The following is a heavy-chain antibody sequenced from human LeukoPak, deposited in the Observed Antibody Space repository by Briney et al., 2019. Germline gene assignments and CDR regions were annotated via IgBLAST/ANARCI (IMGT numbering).Heavy chain of an antibody. Sequence: ASVKVSCKASGYTFTSYDINWVRQATGQGLEWMGWMNPNSGNTGYAQKFQGRVTITRNTSISTAYMELSSLRSEDTAVYYCARGAYCSSTSCYYDWFDPWGQGTLVTVSS. CDR3: ARGAYCSSTSCYYDWFDP. J-gene: IGHJ5*02. CDR1: GYTFTSYD. V-gene: IGHV1-8*03. CDR2: MNPNSGNT. D-gene: IGHD2-2*01.